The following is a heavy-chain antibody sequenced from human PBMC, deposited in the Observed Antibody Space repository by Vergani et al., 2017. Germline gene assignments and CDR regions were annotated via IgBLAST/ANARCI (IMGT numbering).Heavy chain of an antibody. CDR2: LYWNDDQ. D-gene: IGHD1-7*01. Sequence: QITLKESGPKLVKPTHTLRLTSTFSGLSPNTRGVSVAWIRQPPGKALDWIALLYWNDDQHYSPSLNNRVTITKDTSKNQVVLTMTNMDYVDTGTYYCVYRKTECGTTGCFYPLYYYYYRDGWVKGTTVTVSS. CDR1: GLSPNTRGVS. V-gene: IGHV2-5*04. CDR3: VYRKTECGTTGCFYPLYYYYYRDG. J-gene: IGHJ6*03.